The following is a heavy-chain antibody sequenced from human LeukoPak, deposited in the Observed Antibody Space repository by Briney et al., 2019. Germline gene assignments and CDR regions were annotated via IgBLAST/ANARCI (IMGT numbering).Heavy chain of an antibody. J-gene: IGHJ4*02. CDR3: ARDGGFDY. CDR2: INPNSGDT. V-gene: IGHV1-2*02. Sequence: ASVKVSCKASGYTFTSYYMHWVRQVPGQGLEWMGWINPNSGDTDYAQKFQGRVTMTRDTSISSAYMELSGLRSDDTAVYYCARDGGFDYWGQGTLVTVSS. CDR1: GYTFTSYY. D-gene: IGHD3-16*01.